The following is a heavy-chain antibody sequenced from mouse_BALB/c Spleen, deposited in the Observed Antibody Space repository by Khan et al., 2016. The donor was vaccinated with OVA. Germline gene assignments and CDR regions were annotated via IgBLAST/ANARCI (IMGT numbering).Heavy chain of an antibody. CDR2: ILPGSGRN. V-gene: IGHV1-9*01. CDR3: ARGNYYSSSSWFGY. CDR1: GYTFSSYW. D-gene: IGHD1-1*01. Sequence: QVQLQQPGAELMKPGASVKISCKATGYTFSSYWIEWVKQRPGHGLEWIGEILPGSGRNNYNEKFKGKATFTADTSSNTAYMQLSSLTSEDSAVDYCARGNYYSSSSWFGYWGQGTLVTVSA. J-gene: IGHJ3*01.